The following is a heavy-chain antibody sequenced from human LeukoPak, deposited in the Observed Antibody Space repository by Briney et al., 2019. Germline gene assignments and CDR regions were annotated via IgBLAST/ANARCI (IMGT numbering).Heavy chain of an antibody. CDR1: GYTFTSYG. Sequence: GASVKVSCKASGYTFTSYGISWVRQAPGQGLEWMGWISTYKGNTNYAQKLQGRVTMTTDTSTSTAYMELRSLRSDDTAVYYCARVDYYDSSGYYYGGDYYYYYMDVWGKGTTVTISS. D-gene: IGHD3-22*01. J-gene: IGHJ6*03. V-gene: IGHV1-18*01. CDR2: ISTYKGNT. CDR3: ARVDYYDSSGYYYGGDYYYYYMDV.